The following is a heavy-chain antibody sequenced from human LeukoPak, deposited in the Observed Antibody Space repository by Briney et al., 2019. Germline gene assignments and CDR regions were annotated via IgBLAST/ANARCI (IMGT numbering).Heavy chain of an antibody. CDR3: ARGHYGDFNWFDP. V-gene: IGHV4-61*02. Sequence: SETLSHTCTVSGGSISSGSYYWSWIRQPAGKGLEWIGRIYTSGSTNYNPSLKSRVTISVDTSKNQFSLKLSSVTAADTAVYYCARGHYGDFNWFDPWGQGTLVTVSS. D-gene: IGHD4-17*01. CDR2: IYTSGST. J-gene: IGHJ5*02. CDR1: GGSISSGSYY.